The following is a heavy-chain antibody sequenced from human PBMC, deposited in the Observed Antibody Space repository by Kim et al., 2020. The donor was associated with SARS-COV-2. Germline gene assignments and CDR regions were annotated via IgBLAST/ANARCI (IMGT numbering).Heavy chain of an antibody. CDR3: ASTGVGAVSWSDP. D-gene: IGHD1-26*01. J-gene: IGHJ5*02. CDR2: VYHTGNT. Sequence: SETLSLTCSVSGGPIRSYYWTWIRQSPGKKLEWIGYVYHTGNTNYNPSLRGRVTISLDTSKRQFSLTLTSVTAADTAAYYCASTGVGAVSWSDPWGQGTLVSVSS. CDR1: GGPIRSYY. V-gene: IGHV4-59*01.